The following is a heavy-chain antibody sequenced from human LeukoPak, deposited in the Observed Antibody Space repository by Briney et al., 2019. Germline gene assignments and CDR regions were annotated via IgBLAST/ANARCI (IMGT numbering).Heavy chain of an antibody. CDR2: MNPNSGNT. D-gene: IGHD6-13*01. CDR1: GYTFTSYD. Sequence: GASVKVSCKASGYTFTSYDINWVREATGQGLEWMGWMNPNSGNTGYAQKFQGRVTMNRNTSISTAYMELSRLRSEDTAVYYCARGLKAAAGPPLFVYWGQGTLVTVSS. CDR3: ARGLKAAAGPPLFVY. J-gene: IGHJ4*02. V-gene: IGHV1-8*01.